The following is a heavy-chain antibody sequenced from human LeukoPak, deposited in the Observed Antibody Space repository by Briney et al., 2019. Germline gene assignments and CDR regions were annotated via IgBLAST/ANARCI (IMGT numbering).Heavy chain of an antibody. CDR3: ATTYIGSYPDY. CDR2: INPKSGGT. D-gene: IGHD1-26*01. V-gene: IGHV1-2*02. CDR1: GGTFSSYA. J-gene: IGHJ4*02. Sequence: GASVKVSCKASGGTFSSYAISWVRQAPGQGLEWMGWINPKSGGTNYAQKFQDRVTMTSDTSISTAYMELSRLRSDDTAVYYCATTYIGSYPDYWGQGTLVTVSS.